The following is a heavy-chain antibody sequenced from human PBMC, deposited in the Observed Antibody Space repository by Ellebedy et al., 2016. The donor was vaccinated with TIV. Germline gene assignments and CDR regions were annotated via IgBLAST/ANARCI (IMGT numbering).Heavy chain of an antibody. CDR1: GFSFRNYW. V-gene: IGHV3-7*01. Sequence: GESLKISCAASGFSFRNYWMGWVRQAPGKGLEWVANIYQDGSEKYYVDSVKGRFTISSDNAQTSLYLQLNRLRVEDTAVYYCARRGSYGDYAVQVNNWFDRWGQGTLVTV. J-gene: IGHJ5*02. D-gene: IGHD4-17*01. CDR3: ARRGSYGDYAVQVNNWFDR. CDR2: IYQDGSEK.